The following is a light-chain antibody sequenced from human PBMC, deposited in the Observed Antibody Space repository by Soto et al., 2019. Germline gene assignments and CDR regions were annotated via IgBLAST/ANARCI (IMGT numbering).Light chain of an antibody. Sequence: DIQMTQSPSSLSASVGDRVTITCRTSQGISNYLAWYQQKPGKVPKLLIYGASTLQPGVPSRFSGSGSGADFTLSISSLQPEDDATYYGQKYDGAPRTFGKGTKVESK. CDR2: GAS. V-gene: IGKV1-27*01. J-gene: IGKJ1*01. CDR1: QGISNY. CDR3: QKYDGAPRT.